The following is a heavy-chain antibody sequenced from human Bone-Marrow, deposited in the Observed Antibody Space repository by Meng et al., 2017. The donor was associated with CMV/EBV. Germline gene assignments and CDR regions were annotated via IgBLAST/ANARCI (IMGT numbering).Heavy chain of an antibody. J-gene: IGHJ4*02. D-gene: IGHD3-3*01. CDR3: AKGGYYDFWSGLDY. CDR2: IYSGGST. Sequence: GSLRLSCAVTGFTVSTNYMSWVRQAPGKGLEWVSIIYSGGSTSYADSVKGRFTISRDNSKNTLYLQMNSLRAEDTAVYYCAKGGYYDFWSGLDYWGQGPRVTGSS. V-gene: IGHV3-53*05. CDR1: GFTVSTNY.